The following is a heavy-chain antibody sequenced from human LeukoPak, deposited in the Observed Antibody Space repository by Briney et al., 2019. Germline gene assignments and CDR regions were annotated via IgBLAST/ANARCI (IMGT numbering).Heavy chain of an antibody. CDR2: IRHNGNHK. CDR3: AKDKNDYGDYYYMDV. Sequence: PGGSLRLSCAASGFTFSSYGMHWVRQAPGKGLEWVAFIRHNGNHKNCADSVKGRFTISRDNSKNTLSLQMNSLRAEDTAVYYCAKDKNDYGDYYYMDVWGKGTTVTVSS. V-gene: IGHV3-30*02. J-gene: IGHJ6*03. D-gene: IGHD4-17*01. CDR1: GFTFSSYG.